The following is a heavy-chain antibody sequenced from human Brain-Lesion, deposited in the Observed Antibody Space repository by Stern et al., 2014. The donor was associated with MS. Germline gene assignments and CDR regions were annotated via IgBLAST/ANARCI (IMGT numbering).Heavy chain of an antibody. CDR1: GGSINTNNYY. D-gene: IGHD4-17*01. CDR3: ARTGDDFGDYSLSY. CDR2: IYSSGST. V-gene: IGHV4-39*01. J-gene: IGHJ4*02. Sequence: QVQLVQSGPGLVKPSETLSLTCTVSGGSINTNNYYWGWIRQPPGKGLEWIGNIYSSGSTFYSPSLKSRVTMSADTSKNQFSLKLSSVTAADTAVYYCARTGDDFGDYSLSYWGQGTLVTVSS.